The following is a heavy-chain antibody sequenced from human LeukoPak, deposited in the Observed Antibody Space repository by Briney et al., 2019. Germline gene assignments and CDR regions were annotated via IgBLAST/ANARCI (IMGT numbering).Heavy chain of an antibody. CDR2: IYSGGST. Sequence: PGGALSLSCAASGFTISSNYMSGGRPAPGKGLERVSVIYSGGSTYYADSVKGRFTISRDNSKNTLYLQMNSLRAEDAAVYYCARDYGVAEGYWGQGTLVTVSS. V-gene: IGHV3-53*01. J-gene: IGHJ4*02. D-gene: IGHD6-19*01. CDR3: ARDYGVAEGY. CDR1: GFTISSNY.